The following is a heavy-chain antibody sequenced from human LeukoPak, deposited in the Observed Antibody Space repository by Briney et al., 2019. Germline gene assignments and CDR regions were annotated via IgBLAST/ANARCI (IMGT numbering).Heavy chain of an antibody. CDR1: GFTFNNYW. J-gene: IGHJ4*02. Sequence: GGSLRLSCAASGFTFNNYWMSWVRQAPGKGLEWVANIKQDGSEKFFVDSMRGRFTISRGNAKNSLYLQVNSLRSEDTAVYYCARSGVLRYFDWLYYFDYWGQGTLVTVSS. D-gene: IGHD3-9*01. CDR2: IKQDGSEK. V-gene: IGHV3-7*03. CDR3: ARSGVLRYFDWLYYFDY.